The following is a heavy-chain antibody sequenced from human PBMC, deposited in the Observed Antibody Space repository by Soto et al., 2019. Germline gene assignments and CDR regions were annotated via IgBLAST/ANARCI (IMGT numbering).Heavy chain of an antibody. D-gene: IGHD6-19*01. V-gene: IGHV3-74*01. J-gene: IGHJ4*02. CDR1: GFTFTSYW. CDR2: INTDGSST. Sequence: EVQLVESGGGLVQPGGSLRLSCAASGFTFTSYWMHWVRQAPGKGLVWVSRINTDGSSTAYADAVKGRFTISRDNARDTLYLQMNSRRAEDTAVYYCARAIAVAGTGGFYWGQGILFPVSS. CDR3: ARAIAVAGTGGFY.